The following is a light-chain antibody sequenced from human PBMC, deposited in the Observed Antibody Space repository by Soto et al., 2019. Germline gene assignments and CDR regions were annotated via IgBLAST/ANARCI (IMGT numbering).Light chain of an antibody. V-gene: IGKV3-15*01. J-gene: IGKJ5*01. CDR3: QQYENLPT. Sequence: EIMITQAPATPSVSPGERGTLSCRASQSVSSNLAWYQQKPGQAPRLLIYGASTRATGIPARFSGSGSGTDFTLTISSLEPEDIATYYCQQYENLPTFGQGTRLEIK. CDR2: GAS. CDR1: QSVSSN.